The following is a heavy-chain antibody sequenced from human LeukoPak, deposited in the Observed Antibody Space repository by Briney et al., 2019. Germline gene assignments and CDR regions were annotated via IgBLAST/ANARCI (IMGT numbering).Heavy chain of an antibody. CDR1: GFTFSTFA. CDR2: ITSSGGDT. CDR3: ANKYTGSPVNY. D-gene: IGHD1-26*01. J-gene: IGHJ4*02. V-gene: IGHV3-23*01. Sequence: GGSLRLSCAASGFTFSTFAMSWVRQAPGKGLEWISTITSSGGDTYYADSVKGRFTISRDNSKNILWLQMNSLRTEDTAIYYCANKYTGSPVNYWGQGTLVTVSS.